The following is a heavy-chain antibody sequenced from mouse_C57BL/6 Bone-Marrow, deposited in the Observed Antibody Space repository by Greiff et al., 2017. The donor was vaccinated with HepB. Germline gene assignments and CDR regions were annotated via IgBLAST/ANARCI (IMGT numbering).Heavy chain of an antibody. J-gene: IGHJ2*01. V-gene: IGHV1-55*01. CDR2: IYPGSGST. CDR3: ARPSATVVATVDY. Sequence: VQLQQSGAELVKPGASVKMSCKASGYTFTSYWITWVKQRPGQGLEWIGDIYPGSGSTNYNEKFKSKATLTVDTSSSTDYMQLSSLTSEDSAVYYCARPSATVVATVDYWGQGTTLTVSS. CDR1: GYTFTSYW. D-gene: IGHD1-1*01.